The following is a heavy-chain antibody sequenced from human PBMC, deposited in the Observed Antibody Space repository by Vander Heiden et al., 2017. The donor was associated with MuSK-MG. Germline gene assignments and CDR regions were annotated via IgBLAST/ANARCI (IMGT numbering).Heavy chain of an antibody. CDR2: IGGGGGST. D-gene: IGHD1-26*01. CDR1: GFTFSSYA. Sequence: TASGFTFSSYAMSWVRQAPGKGLGGVSAIGGGGGSTYYADSVKGRFTISRENPKTTLYLKMNSLRAEDPAVYYWAKDPGGVGATGFVDYWGQGTLVTVSS. J-gene: IGHJ4*02. V-gene: IGHV3-23*01. CDR3: AKDPGGVGATGFVDY.